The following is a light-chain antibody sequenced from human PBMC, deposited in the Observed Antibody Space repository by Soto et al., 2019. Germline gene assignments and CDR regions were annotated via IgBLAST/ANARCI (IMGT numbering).Light chain of an antibody. CDR3: QEYNDWPLT. CDR2: GAS. Sequence: DIVLTQSPATLSASPGERASLSCRASQSVSRNLAWYKQKSGQAPMLLIYGASTRATGVPARFSGSGSGTEFTLTISSLQSEDFAVYYCQEYNDWPLTFGGGTKVEIK. J-gene: IGKJ4*01. V-gene: IGKV3-15*01. CDR1: QSVSRN.